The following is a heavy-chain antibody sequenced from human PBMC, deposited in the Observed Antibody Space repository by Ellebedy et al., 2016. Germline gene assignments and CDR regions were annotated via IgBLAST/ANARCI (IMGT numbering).Heavy chain of an antibody. CDR2: INPSGGST. CDR3: ARDWLESGYDFLFDY. V-gene: IGHV1-46*01. D-gene: IGHD5-12*01. Sequence: ASVKVSCXASGYTFTSYYMHWVRQAPGQGLEWMGIINPSGGSTSYAQKFQGRVTMTRDTSTSTVYMELSSLRSEDTAVYYCARDWLESGYDFLFDYWGQGTLVTVSS. CDR1: GYTFTSYY. J-gene: IGHJ4*02.